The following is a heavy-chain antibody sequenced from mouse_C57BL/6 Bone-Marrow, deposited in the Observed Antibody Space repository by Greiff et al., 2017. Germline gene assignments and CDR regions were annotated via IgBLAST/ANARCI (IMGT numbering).Heavy chain of an antibody. Sequence: EVKLQQSGPELVKPGASVKMSCKASGYTFTDYNMHWVKQSHGKSLEWIGYINPNNGGTSYNQKFKGKATLTVNKSSSTAYMELRSLTSEDSAVYYCARRGGSSRYYFDYWGQGTTLTVSS. CDR1: GYTFTDYN. V-gene: IGHV1-22*01. J-gene: IGHJ2*01. CDR2: INPNNGGT. CDR3: ARRGGSSRYYFDY. D-gene: IGHD1-1*01.